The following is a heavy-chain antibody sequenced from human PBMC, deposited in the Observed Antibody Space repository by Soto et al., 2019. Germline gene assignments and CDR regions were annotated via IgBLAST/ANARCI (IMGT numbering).Heavy chain of an antibody. J-gene: IGHJ5*02. CDR3: ARPIAASPNWFDP. Sequence: PSETLSLTCTVSGGSISSSSYYWGWIRQPPGKGLEWIGSIYYSGSTYYNPSLKSRVTISVDTSKNQFSLKLSSVTAADTAVYYCARPIAASPNWFDPWGQGIMITVSS. D-gene: IGHD2-15*01. CDR1: GGSISSSSYY. V-gene: IGHV4-39*01. CDR2: IYYSGST.